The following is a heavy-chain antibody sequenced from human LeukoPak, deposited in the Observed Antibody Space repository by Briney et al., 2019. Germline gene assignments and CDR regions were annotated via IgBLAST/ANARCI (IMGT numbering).Heavy chain of an antibody. J-gene: IGHJ6*03. D-gene: IGHD2-2*01. CDR1: GFTFSSYW. CDR3: ARDRSSVVVPAAMSRYYYYYMDV. CDR2: IKQDGSEK. Sequence: GGSLRLSCAASGFTFSSYWMSWVRQAPGKGLEWMANIKQDGSEKYYVDSVKGRFTISRDNAKNSLYLQMNSLRAEDTAVYYCARDRSSVVVPAAMSRYYYYYMDVWGKGTTVTVSS. V-gene: IGHV3-7*01.